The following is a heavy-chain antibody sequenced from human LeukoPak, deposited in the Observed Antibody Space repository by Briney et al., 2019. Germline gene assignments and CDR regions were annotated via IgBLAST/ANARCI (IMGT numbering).Heavy chain of an antibody. CDR3: ARVQWLTTGYYMDV. V-gene: IGHV3-48*03. J-gene: IGHJ6*03. D-gene: IGHD6-19*01. Sequence: GGSLRLSCAASGFMFSTYEMNWVRQAPGKGLEWLSYISYNGRSIYYADSVKGRFTISRDNAKNSLYLQMNSLRAEDTAVYYCARVQWLTTGYYMDVWGKGTTVTVSS. CDR1: GFMFSTYE. CDR2: ISYNGRSI.